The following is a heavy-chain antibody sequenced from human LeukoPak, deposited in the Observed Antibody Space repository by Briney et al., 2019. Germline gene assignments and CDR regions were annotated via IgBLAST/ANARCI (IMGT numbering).Heavy chain of an antibody. J-gene: IGHJ3*02. CDR3: ARDGGYWIGVTVGNAFDI. V-gene: IGHV1-18*01. CDR2: VSAYNGNT. CDR1: GYTFTSYG. Sequence: ASVKVSCKASGYTFTSYGISWVRQAPGQGLEWMGWVSAYNGNTNYAQKLQGRVTMTTDTSTSTAYMELRSLRSDDTAVYYCARDGGYWIGVTVGNAFDIWGQGTMVTVSS. D-gene: IGHD3-10*01.